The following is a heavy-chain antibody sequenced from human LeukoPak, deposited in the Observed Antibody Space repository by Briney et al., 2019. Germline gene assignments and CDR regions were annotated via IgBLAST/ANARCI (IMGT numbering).Heavy chain of an antibody. J-gene: IGHJ4*02. CDR2: IIPIFGAP. V-gene: IGHV1-69*13. CDR3: AKVPGFGIAAAEGYYFDY. CDR1: GGTFSTNA. D-gene: IGHD6-13*01. Sequence: SVKVSCKASGGTFSTNAISWVRQAPGQGLEWMATIIPIFGAPNYAPKFQGRVSITADESTSTAYMELSSLRAEDTAVYYCAKVPGFGIAAAEGYYFDYWGQGTLVTVSS.